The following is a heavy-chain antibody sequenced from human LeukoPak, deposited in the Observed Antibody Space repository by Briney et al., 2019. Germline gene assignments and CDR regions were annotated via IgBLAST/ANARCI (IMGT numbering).Heavy chain of an antibody. V-gene: IGHV1-69*04. Sequence: SVKVSCKASGGTFSSYAISWVRQAPGQGLEWMGRIIPILGIANYAQKFQGRVTITADKSTSTAYMELSSRRSEDTAVYYCARDSHRSEYYDFWTYYYYYGMDVWGQGTTVTVSS. CDR2: IIPILGIA. D-gene: IGHD3-3*01. J-gene: IGHJ6*02. CDR1: GGTFSSYA. CDR3: ARDSHRSEYYDFWTYYYYYGMDV.